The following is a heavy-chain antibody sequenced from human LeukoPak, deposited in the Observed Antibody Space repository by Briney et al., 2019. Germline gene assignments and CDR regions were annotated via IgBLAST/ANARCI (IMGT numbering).Heavy chain of an antibody. V-gene: IGHV1-18*01. Sequence: GESLKISCKGSGYSFTSYGISWVRQAPGQGLEWMGWISAYNGNTNYAQKLQGRVTMTTDTSTSTAYMELRSLRSDDTAVYYCARDLSVAGTQDPLDYWGQGTLVTVSS. D-gene: IGHD6-19*01. CDR1: GYSFTSYG. J-gene: IGHJ4*02. CDR3: ARDLSVAGTQDPLDY. CDR2: ISAYNGNT.